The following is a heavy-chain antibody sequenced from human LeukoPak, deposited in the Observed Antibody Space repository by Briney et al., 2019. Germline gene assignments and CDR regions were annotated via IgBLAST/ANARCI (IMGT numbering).Heavy chain of an antibody. CDR1: GFTFNIYT. J-gene: IGHJ4*02. CDR3: AKGYLTTAKFDF. Sequence: GGSLRLSCAASGFTFNIYTMTWVRQAPGKGLEWVSAIGGSCVNTYYADSVKGRFTISRDNSKNTVYLQMNSLRAEDTAIFYCAKGYLTTAKFDFWGQGTLVTVSA. CDR2: IGGSCVNT. D-gene: IGHD4-11*01. V-gene: IGHV3-23*01.